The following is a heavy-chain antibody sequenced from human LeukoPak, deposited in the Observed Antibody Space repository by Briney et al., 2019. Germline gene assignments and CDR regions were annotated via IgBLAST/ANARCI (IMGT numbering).Heavy chain of an antibody. CDR1: RFTFSSYA. CDR3: ATSSGYYPGYFDY. D-gene: IGHD3-22*01. V-gene: IGHV3-23*01. CDR2: ISGSGGST. Sequence: GGSLRLSCAASRFTFSSYAMSWLRQAPGKGLESVSAISGSGGSTYYADSVKGRFTISRDNSKNTLYLQMNSLRAEDTAVYYCATSSGYYPGYFDYWGQGTLVTVSS. J-gene: IGHJ4*02.